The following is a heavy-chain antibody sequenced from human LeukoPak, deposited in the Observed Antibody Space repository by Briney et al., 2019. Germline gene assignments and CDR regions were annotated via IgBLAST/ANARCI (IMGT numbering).Heavy chain of an antibody. V-gene: IGHV1-2*02. CDR1: GYTFTGYY. D-gene: IGHD3-10*01. CDR2: INPNSGGT. Sequence: ASVKVSCKASGYTFTGYYMHWVRQAPGQGLEWMGWINPNSGGTNYAQKFQGRVTMTRDTSISTAYMELSRLRSDDTAVYYCARVSLTMVRGVTQGIDYWGQGTLVTVSS. CDR3: ARVSLTMVRGVTQGIDY. J-gene: IGHJ4*02.